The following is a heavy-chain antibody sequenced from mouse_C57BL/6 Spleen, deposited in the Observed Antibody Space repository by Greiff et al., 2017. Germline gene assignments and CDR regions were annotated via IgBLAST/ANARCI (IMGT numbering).Heavy chain of an antibody. J-gene: IGHJ3*01. V-gene: IGHV1-81*01. D-gene: IGHD2-1*01. CDR2: IYPRSGNT. CDR1: GYTFTSYG. CDR3: ARGELLWSPAWFAY. Sequence: QVQLQQSGAELARPGASVKLSCKASGYTFTSYGISWVKQRTGQGLEWIGEIYPRSGNTYYNEKFKGKATLTADKSSSTAYMELRSLTSEDSAVYFCARGELLWSPAWFAYWGQGTLVTVSA.